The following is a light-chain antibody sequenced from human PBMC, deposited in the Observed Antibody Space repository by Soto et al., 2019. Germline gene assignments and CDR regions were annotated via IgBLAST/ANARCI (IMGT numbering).Light chain of an antibody. CDR3: SSYTSGTTLVV. J-gene: IGLJ2*01. CDR2: EVS. Sequence: QSVLTQPSSVSGSPGQSITISCTGTSSDVGGYKYVSWYQQHPGKAPKLMIYEVSNRPSGVSNRFSGSKSGNTASLTISGLQAEDEADYYCSSYTSGTTLVVFGGGTKVTVL. CDR1: SSDVGGYKY. V-gene: IGLV2-14*01.